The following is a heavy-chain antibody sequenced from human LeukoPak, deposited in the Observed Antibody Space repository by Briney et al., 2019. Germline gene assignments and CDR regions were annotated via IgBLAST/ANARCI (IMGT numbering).Heavy chain of an antibody. Sequence: GGSLRLSCAASGLIFSSYALHWVRQAPGSGLDWVAVISYDGSKKYYADSVRGRFTISRDISKNTLYLQMNSLRAEDTAVYYCARYVDGYNYFDYWGQGTLVTVSS. CDR1: GLIFSSYA. D-gene: IGHD5-24*01. CDR3: ARYVDGYNYFDY. CDR2: ISYDGSKK. J-gene: IGHJ4*02. V-gene: IGHV3-30*01.